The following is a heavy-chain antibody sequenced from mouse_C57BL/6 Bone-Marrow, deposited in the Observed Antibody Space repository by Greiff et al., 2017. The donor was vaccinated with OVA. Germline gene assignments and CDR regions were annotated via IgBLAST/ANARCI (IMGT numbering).Heavy chain of an antibody. J-gene: IGHJ4*01. CDR1: GYTFTSYW. CDR2: IDPSDSYT. V-gene: IGHV1-69*01. Sequence: QVQLQQPGAELVMPGASVKLSCKASGYTFTSYWMHWVKQRPAQGLEWIGEIDPSDSYTNYNQKFKGKSTLTVDKSSSTAYMQLSSLTSEDSAVYYCAKGSPYAMNYWGQGTSVTVSS. CDR3: AKGSPYAMNY.